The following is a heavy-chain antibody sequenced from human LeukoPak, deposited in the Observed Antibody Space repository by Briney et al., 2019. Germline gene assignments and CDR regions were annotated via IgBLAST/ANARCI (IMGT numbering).Heavy chain of an antibody. CDR1: GFTFSSYA. D-gene: IGHD3-22*01. Sequence: GRSLRLSCAASGFTFSSYAMHWVRQAPGRGLEWVAVISYDGSNKYYADSVKGRFTISRDNSKNTLYLQMNSLRAEDTAVYYCARDQGDSSGYGYWGQGTLVTVSS. CDR2: ISYDGSNK. V-gene: IGHV3-30-3*01. CDR3: ARDQGDSSGYGY. J-gene: IGHJ4*02.